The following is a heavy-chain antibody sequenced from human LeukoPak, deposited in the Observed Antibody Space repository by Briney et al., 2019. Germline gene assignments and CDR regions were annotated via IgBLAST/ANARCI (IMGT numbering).Heavy chain of an antibody. Sequence: PSETLSLTCTVSGGSISSSSYYWSWIRQPPGKGLEWIGYIYYSGSTNYNPSLKSRVTISVDTSKNQFSLKLSSVTAADTAVYYCARDSPLRYFDWPRKESAFDIWGQGTMVTVSS. V-gene: IGHV4-61*01. D-gene: IGHD3-9*01. CDR1: GGSISSSSYY. CDR3: ARDSPLRYFDWPRKESAFDI. CDR2: IYYSGST. J-gene: IGHJ3*02.